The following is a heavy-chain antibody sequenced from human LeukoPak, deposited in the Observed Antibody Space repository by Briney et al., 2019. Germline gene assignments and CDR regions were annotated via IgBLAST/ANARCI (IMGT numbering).Heavy chain of an antibody. CDR1: GFTFGDYA. CDR2: IRSKAYGGTT. J-gene: IGHJ6*03. D-gene: IGHD3-3*01. V-gene: IGHV3-49*04. CDR3: TRADFWSGYPYYYYYYMDV. Sequence: GGSLRLSCTASGFTFGDYAMSWVRQAPGKGLEWVGFIRSKAYGGTTEYAASVEGRFTISRDDSKSIAYLQMNSLKTEDTAVYYCTRADFWSGYPYYYYYYMDVWGKGTTVTVSS.